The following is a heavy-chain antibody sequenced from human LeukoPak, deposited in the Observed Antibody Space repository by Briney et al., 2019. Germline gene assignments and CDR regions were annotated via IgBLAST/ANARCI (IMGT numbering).Heavy chain of an antibody. Sequence: GGSLRLSCAASGFTFSNAWMSWVRQAPGKGLEWVGRIKSKTDGGTTDYAAPVKGRFTISRDDSKSTLYLQMNSLKTEDTAVYYCTTRIAAAVNAFDIWGQGTMVTVSS. V-gene: IGHV3-15*01. CDR1: GFTFSNAW. CDR2: IKSKTDGGTT. CDR3: TTRIAAAVNAFDI. J-gene: IGHJ3*02. D-gene: IGHD6-13*01.